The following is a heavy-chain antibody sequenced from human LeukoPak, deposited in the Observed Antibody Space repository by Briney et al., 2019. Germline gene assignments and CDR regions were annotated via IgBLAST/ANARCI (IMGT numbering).Heavy chain of an antibody. CDR3: AKDRRDGYNYY. CDR2: IKEDGSET. D-gene: IGHD5-24*01. Sequence: GGSLRLSCAASGFTFSSYWMSWVRQAPGKGLEWVANIKEDGSETYYVDSVKGRFTISRDNSKNTLYLQMNSLRAEDTAVYYCAKDRRDGYNYYWGQGTLVTVSS. V-gene: IGHV3-7*03. J-gene: IGHJ4*02. CDR1: GFTFSSYW.